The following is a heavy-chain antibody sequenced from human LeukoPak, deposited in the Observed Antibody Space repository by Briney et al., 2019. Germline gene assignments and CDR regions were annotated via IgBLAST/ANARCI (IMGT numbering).Heavy chain of an antibody. CDR1: GFTFSNYW. V-gene: IGHV3-7*01. J-gene: IGHJ4*02. Sequence: GGSLRLSCAVSGFTFSNYWMNWVRQAPGKGLEWVASIKEDGSVKYYVDSVKGRFTISRDNAKNSLYLQMNSLRAEDTAVYYCARDHYGSGSYWGQGTLVTVSS. D-gene: IGHD3-10*01. CDR3: ARDHYGSGSY. CDR2: IKEDGSVK.